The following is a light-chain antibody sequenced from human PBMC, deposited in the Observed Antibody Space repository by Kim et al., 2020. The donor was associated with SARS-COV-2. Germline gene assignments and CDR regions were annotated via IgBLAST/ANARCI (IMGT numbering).Light chain of an antibody. Sequence: AYVGDRVTITRRASQGTRNDLGWYKQKPRKTPNLLISAASNLHSGVPSRFSGSGSGTEFTLSISRLQPQDFATYYCLQDYTYPRTFGQGTKVEIK. CDR1: QGTRND. V-gene: IGKV1-6*01. CDR2: AAS. J-gene: IGKJ1*01. CDR3: LQDYTYPRT.